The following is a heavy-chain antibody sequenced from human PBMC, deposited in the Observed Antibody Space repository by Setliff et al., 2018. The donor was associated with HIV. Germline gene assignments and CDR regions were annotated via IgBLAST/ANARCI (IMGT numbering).Heavy chain of an antibody. CDR2: ISAYNGHT. J-gene: IGHJ4*02. Sequence: ASVKVSCKASGYTFTSYGISWVRQAPGQGLEWMGWISAYNGHTTHAQKFQGRLTMTTDTSTYTAYMELRSLRSDDTAVYYCARGGYTSSMTLFDYWGQGTLVTVSS. V-gene: IGHV1-18*01. D-gene: IGHD6-6*01. CDR1: GYTFTSYG. CDR3: ARGGYTSSMTLFDY.